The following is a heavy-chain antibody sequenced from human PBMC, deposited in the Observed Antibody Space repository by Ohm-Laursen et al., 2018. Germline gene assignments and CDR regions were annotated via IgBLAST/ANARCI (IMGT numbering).Heavy chain of an antibody. CDR2: ISSSGSTI. CDR1: GFTFSSYE. J-gene: IGHJ4*02. V-gene: IGHV3-48*03. CDR3: ARVTGLTQDY. Sequence: SLRLSCAASGFTFSSYEMNWVRQAPGKGLEWVSYISSSGSTIYYADSVKGRFTISRDNAKNSLYLQMDSLRAEDTAVYYCARVTGLTQDYWGQGTLVTVSS.